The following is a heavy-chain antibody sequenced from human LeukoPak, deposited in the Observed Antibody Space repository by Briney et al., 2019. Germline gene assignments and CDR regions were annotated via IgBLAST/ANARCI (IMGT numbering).Heavy chain of an antibody. Sequence: GGSLRLSCAASGFTFSSYWMSWVRQAPGKGLEWVANIRQDGSVQNYVDSVKGRFTISRDNPKNSVYLQMSSLRAEDTAVYYCARTLAARHTSGYIDYWGQGTLVTVSS. CDR3: ARTLAARHTSGYIDY. CDR2: IRQDGSVQ. V-gene: IGHV3-7*01. J-gene: IGHJ4*02. CDR1: GFTFSSYW. D-gene: IGHD3-22*01.